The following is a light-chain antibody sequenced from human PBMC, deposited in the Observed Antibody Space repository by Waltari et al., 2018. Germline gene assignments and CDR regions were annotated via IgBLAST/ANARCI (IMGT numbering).Light chain of an antibody. CDR1: QTIRSW. CDR3: QQYDSYPWT. V-gene: IGKV1-5*03. CDR2: KAS. Sequence: DIQMTQSPSTLSASVGDRVTITCRASQTIRSWLAWYQHKPGKAPKLLIYKASNLESGVPSSFSGSGSGTEFTLTVSSLQPDDFATYYCQQYDSYPWTFGQGIKVEI. J-gene: IGKJ1*01.